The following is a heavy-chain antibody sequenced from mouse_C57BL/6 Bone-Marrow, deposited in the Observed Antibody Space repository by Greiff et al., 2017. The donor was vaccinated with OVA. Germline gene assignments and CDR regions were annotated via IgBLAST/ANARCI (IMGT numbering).Heavy chain of an antibody. CDR2: IYPRSGNT. D-gene: IGHD2-5*01. V-gene: IGHV1-81*01. CDR3: ARHYSNFSWCAY. Sequence: QVQLQQSGAELARPGASVKLSCKASGYTFTSYGISWVKQRTGQGLEWIGEIYPRSGNTYYNEKFKGKATLTADKSSSTAYMELRSLTSEDSAVYFCARHYSNFSWCAYWGQGTLVTVSA. CDR1: GYTFTSYG. J-gene: IGHJ3*01.